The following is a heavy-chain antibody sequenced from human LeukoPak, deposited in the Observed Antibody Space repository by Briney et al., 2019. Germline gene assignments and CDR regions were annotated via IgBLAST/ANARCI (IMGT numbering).Heavy chain of an antibody. J-gene: IGHJ4*02. CDR2: IYYSGST. Sequence: SETLSLTCTVSGGSITSSNYYWSWIRQPPGKGLEWIGYIYYSGSTYYNPSLKSRVTISVDTSKNQFSLKLSSVTAADTAVYYCAREYSYGSSYFDYWGQGTLVTVSS. V-gene: IGHV4-30-4*08. CDR3: AREYSYGSSYFDY. CDR1: GGSITSSNYY. D-gene: IGHD5-18*01.